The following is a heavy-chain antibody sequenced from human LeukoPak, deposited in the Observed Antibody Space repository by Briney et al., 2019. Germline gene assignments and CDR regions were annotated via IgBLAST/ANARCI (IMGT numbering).Heavy chain of an antibody. J-gene: IGHJ4*02. V-gene: IGHV3-74*01. CDR1: RFXFSTYW. D-gene: IGHD5-24*01. Sequence: GGSLRLSCGASRFXFSTYWIHWVRQAPGKGLAWVSRISADGSSTTYADSVKGRFTISRDNAKNTLYLQMNSLRAEDTALYYCARNGDDYNYFDWWGQGALVTVSS. CDR3: ARNGDDYNYFDW. CDR2: ISADGSST.